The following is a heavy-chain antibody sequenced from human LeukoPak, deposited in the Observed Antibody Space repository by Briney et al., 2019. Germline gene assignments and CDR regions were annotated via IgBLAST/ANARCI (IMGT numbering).Heavy chain of an antibody. Sequence: SVNVSCNSAGCAFSSCGFSWGRLPPGQGMELMGMVILILSIANYAQKFQGRVTITADTSTSTAYMELSSLRSEDTAVYYCAIRHIVVVTGDYYYYGMDVWGQGTTVTVSS. CDR1: GCAFSSCG. CDR2: VILILSIA. J-gene: IGHJ6*02. D-gene: IGHD2-21*02. V-gene: IGHV1-69*04. CDR3: AIRHIVVVTGDYYYYGMDV.